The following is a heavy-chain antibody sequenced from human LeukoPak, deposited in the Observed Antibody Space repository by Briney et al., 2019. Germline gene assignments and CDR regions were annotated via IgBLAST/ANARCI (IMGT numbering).Heavy chain of an antibody. CDR2: IIPIFGTA. Sequence: SVKVSCKASGVTFSSYAISWVRQAPGQGLEWMGGIIPIFGTANYAQKFQGRVTIAADKSTSTAYMELSSLRSEDTAVYYCASKYYDILTGYPYWGQGTQVTVSS. D-gene: IGHD3-9*01. CDR1: GVTFSSYA. V-gene: IGHV1-69*06. J-gene: IGHJ4*02. CDR3: ASKYYDILTGYPY.